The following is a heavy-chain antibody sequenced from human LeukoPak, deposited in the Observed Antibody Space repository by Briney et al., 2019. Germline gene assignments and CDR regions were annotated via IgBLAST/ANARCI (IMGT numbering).Heavy chain of an antibody. Sequence: PSETLSLTCTVSGGSIGGYYWSWIRQHPGKGLEWIGYIYYSGSTYYNPSLKSRVTISVDTSKNQFSLKLSSVTAADTAVYYCARLSGGSCYDYWGQGTLVTVSS. V-gene: IGHV4-31*03. CDR3: ARLSGGSCYDY. D-gene: IGHD2-15*01. CDR1: GGSIGGYY. CDR2: IYYSGST. J-gene: IGHJ4*02.